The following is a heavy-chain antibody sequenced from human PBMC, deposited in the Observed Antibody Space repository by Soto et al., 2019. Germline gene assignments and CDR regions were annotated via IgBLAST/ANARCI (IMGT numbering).Heavy chain of an antibody. CDR1: GFTFSSYA. CDR3: ARGRGAPLYGMDV. CDR2: ISYDGSNK. J-gene: IGHJ6*01. V-gene: IGHV3-30-3*01. Sequence: GVSLRLSCAASGFTFSSYAMHWVRQAPGKGLEWVAVISYDGSNKYYADSVKGRFTISRDNSKNTLYLQMNSLRAEDTAVYYCARGRGAPLYGMDVWGQGTTVTVSS.